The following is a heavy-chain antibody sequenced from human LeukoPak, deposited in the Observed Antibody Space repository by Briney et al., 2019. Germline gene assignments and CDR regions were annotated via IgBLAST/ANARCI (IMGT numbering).Heavy chain of an antibody. D-gene: IGHD6-19*01. V-gene: IGHV3-23*01. Sequence: GGSLRLSCAASGITFSSYAMTWVRQAPGKGLEWVASIRNNGATTDYADPVKGRFTISRDNSKNTLYLQMNSLRVEDTAVYYCAKAYHDSGCLIDYWGQGTLVTVSS. CDR1: GITFSSYA. CDR2: IRNNGATT. J-gene: IGHJ4*02. CDR3: AKAYHDSGCLIDY.